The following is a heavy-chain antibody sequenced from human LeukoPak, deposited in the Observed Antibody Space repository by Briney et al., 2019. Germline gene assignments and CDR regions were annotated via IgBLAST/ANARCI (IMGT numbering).Heavy chain of an antibody. J-gene: IGHJ6*03. CDR2: MYYSGST. CDR1: GGSISSSGYY. D-gene: IGHD2-15*01. CDR3: ARERVVATTPGFYHYYYYYMDV. Sequence: PSETLSLTCSVSGGSISSSGYYWGWIRQPPGKGLEWIGSMYYSGSTYYNPSLKSRVTISVDTSKRQFSLKLTSVTAADTAVYYCARERVVATTPGFYHYYYYYMDVWGKGTTVTVSS. V-gene: IGHV4-39*07.